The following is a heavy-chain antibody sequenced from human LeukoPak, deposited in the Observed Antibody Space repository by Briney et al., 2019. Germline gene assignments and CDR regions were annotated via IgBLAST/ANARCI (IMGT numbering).Heavy chain of an antibody. CDR1: GFTFSSYG. V-gene: IGHV3-33*08. J-gene: IGHJ4*02. D-gene: IGHD3-16*02. CDR2: IWYDGSNK. CDR3: ARDEEGYYDYVWGSYRYTPTLWY. Sequence: GRSLRLSCAASGFTFSSYGMHWVRQAPGKGLEWVAVIWYDGSNKYYADSVKGRFTISRDNSKNTLYLQMNSLRAEDTAVYYCARDEEGYYDYVWGSYRYTPTLWYWGQGTLVTVSS.